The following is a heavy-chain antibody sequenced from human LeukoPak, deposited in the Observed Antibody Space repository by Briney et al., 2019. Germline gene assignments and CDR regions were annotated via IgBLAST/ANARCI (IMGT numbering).Heavy chain of an antibody. CDR3: AQLEILWFGELKKDDAFDI. J-gene: IGHJ3*02. V-gene: IGHV3-30*02. D-gene: IGHD3-10*01. Sequence: GSLRLACAASGFTFSSYGMHWVRQAPGKGLEWVAFIRYDGSNKYYADSVKGRFTISRDNSKNTLYLQMNSLRAEDTAVYYCAQLEILWFGELKKDDAFDIWGQGKWSPSLQ. CDR1: GFTFSSYG. CDR2: IRYDGSNK.